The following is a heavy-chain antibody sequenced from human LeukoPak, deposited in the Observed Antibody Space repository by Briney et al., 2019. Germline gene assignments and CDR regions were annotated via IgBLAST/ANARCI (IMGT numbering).Heavy chain of an antibody. J-gene: IGHJ5*02. CDR1: GYTFTNYG. CDR2: ISAYNGNT. D-gene: IGHD4/OR15-4a*01. CDR3: ARDLGAQTMVFFDP. V-gene: IGHV1-18*01. Sequence: GASVKVSCKASGYTFTNYGISWVRQAPGQGLEWMGWISAYNGNTNYAQKLQGRVTMTTDTSTSTAYMELRSLTSDDTAVYYCARDLGAQTMVFFDPWGQGTLVTVSS.